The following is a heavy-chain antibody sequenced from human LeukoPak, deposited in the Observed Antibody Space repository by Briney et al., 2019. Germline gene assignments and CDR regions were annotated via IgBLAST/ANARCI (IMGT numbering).Heavy chain of an antibody. J-gene: IGHJ4*02. V-gene: IGHV3-21*01. Sequence: GGSLRLSSAASGFTFSSYSMNWVRQAPGKGLEWVSSISSSSSYIYYADSVKGRFTISRDNAKNSLYLQMNSLRAEDTAVYYCARDSSGYDILTGYPLGYWGQGTLVTVSS. CDR2: ISSSSSYI. CDR3: ARDSSGYDILTGYPLGY. D-gene: IGHD3-9*01. CDR1: GFTFSSYS.